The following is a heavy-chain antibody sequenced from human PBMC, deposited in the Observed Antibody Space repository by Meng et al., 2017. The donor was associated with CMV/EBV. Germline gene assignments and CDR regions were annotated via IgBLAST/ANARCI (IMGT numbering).Heavy chain of an antibody. CDR3: AKGRGPAYYYGSGSWGQFDY. V-gene: IGHV3-43D*03. Sequence: DDYAMHLVRQAPGKGLESVSLLSWDGGSTYYADSVTSRFTISRDNSKNSLYLQMNSLRAEDTALYYCAKGRGPAYYYGSGSWGQFDYWGQGTLVTVSS. CDR1: DDYA. D-gene: IGHD3-10*01. J-gene: IGHJ4*02. CDR2: LSWDGGST.